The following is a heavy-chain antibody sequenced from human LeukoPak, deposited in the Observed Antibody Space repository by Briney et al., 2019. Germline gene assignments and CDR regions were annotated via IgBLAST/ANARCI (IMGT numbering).Heavy chain of an antibody. V-gene: IGHV1-2*02. J-gene: IGHJ5*02. Sequence: ASVKVSCKASGYTFTGYYMHWVRQAPGQGLEWMGWINPNSGGTNYAQKFQGRVTMTRDTSISTAYMELSRLRSDDTAVYYCATDIVVVPAAMPASDPWSQGTLVTVSS. CDR2: INPNSGGT. CDR3: ATDIVVVPAAMPASDP. CDR1: GYTFTGYY. D-gene: IGHD2-2*01.